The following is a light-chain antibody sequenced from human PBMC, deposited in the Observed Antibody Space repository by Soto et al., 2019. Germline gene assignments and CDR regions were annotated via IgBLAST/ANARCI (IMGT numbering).Light chain of an antibody. CDR1: SSDVGGYNY. Sequence: QSVLTQPASVSGSPGQSITISCTGTSSDVGGYNYVSWYQQHPGKAPKVMIYDVSKRPSGVSNRFSGSKSGNTASLTISGRPGEDEAHYNCSAYTSSITHVFGGGTKLTVL. CDR2: DVS. CDR3: SAYTSSITHV. J-gene: IGLJ2*01. V-gene: IGLV2-14*01.